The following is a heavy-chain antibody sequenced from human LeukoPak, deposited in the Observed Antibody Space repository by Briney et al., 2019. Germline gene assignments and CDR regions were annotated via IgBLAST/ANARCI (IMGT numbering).Heavy chain of an antibody. D-gene: IGHD3-3*01. CDR2: IYYSGST. CDR3: ARGKGESVYDFWSGYNWFDP. V-gene: IGHV4-30-4*08. CDR1: GGSISTSSYY. J-gene: IGHJ5*02. Sequence: SETLSLTCTVSGGSISTSSYYWGWIRQPPGKGLEWIGYIYYSGSTYYNPSLKSRVTISVDTAKNQFSLKLSSVTAADTAVYYCARGKGESVYDFWSGYNWFDPWGQGTLVTVSS.